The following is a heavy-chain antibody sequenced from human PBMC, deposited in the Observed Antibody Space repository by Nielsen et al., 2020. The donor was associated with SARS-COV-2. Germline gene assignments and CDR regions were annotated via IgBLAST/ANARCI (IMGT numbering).Heavy chain of an antibody. V-gene: IGHV3-66*01. CDR3: AREGGSSWSDAFDI. Sequence: ESLKISCAASGFTVSSNYMSWVRQAPGKGLEWVSVIYSGGSTYYADSVKGRFTISRDNSKNTLYLQMNSLRAEDTAVYYCAREGGSSWSDAFDIWGQGTMVTVSS. CDR2: IYSGGST. CDR1: GFTVSSNY. D-gene: IGHD6-13*01. J-gene: IGHJ3*02.